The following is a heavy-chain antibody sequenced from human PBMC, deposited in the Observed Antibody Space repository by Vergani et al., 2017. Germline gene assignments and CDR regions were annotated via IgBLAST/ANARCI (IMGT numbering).Heavy chain of an antibody. CDR3: ARDPYDILTGYYLSHYYYDGMEV. CDR1: GGTFSSYA. CDR2: IIPIFGTA. D-gene: IGHD3-9*01. V-gene: IGHV1-69*13. J-gene: IGHJ6*02. Sequence: QVQLVQSGAEVKKPGSSVKVSCKASGGTFSSYAISWVRQAPGQGLEWMGRIIPIFGTANYAQKFQGRVTITADESTSTAYMELSSLRSEDTAVYYCARDPYDILTGYYLSHYYYDGMEVWGQGTTVTVSS.